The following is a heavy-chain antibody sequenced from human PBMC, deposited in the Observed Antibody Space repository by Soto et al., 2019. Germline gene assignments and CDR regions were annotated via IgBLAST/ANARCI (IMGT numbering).Heavy chain of an antibody. Sequence: SVKVSCKASGGTFSSCAISWVRQAPGQGLEWMGGIIPIFGTANYAQKLQGRVTITADESTSTAYMELSSLRSEDTAVYYCARDWGYCSGGSCEKNTANFDYWGQGTLVTVSS. J-gene: IGHJ4*02. CDR1: GGTFSSCA. CDR3: ARDWGYCSGGSCEKNTANFDY. D-gene: IGHD2-15*01. CDR2: IIPIFGTA. V-gene: IGHV1-69*13.